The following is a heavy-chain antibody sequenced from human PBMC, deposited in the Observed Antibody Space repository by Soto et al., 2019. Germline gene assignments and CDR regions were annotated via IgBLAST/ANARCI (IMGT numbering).Heavy chain of an antibody. CDR2: IYYRGST. V-gene: IGHV4-31*03. Sequence: QVQLQESGPGLVKPSQTLSLTCTVSVGSISGGGYYWSWIRQHPGKGLEWIGYIYYRGSTYSNPSLKIRVTISVDTSKNQFSLKLSYVTAAATAVYYCARGVRSQGDKSFDIWGQGTMVTVSS. J-gene: IGHJ3*02. D-gene: IGHD3-16*01. CDR1: VGSISGGGYY. CDR3: ARGVRSQGDKSFDI.